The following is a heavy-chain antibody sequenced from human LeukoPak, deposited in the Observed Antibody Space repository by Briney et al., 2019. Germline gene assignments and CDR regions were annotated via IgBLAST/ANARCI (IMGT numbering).Heavy chain of an antibody. CDR1: NGSVNSGDYY. CDR2: IYRRRIT. J-gene: IGHJ4*02. V-gene: IGHV4-30-4*08. CDR3: ARSSWSGKVGRDLGY. D-gene: IGHD3-3*01. Sequence: SQTLSLTCSVSNGSVNSGDYYWTWIRQPPGKGLEWVGHIYRRRITNYSPSLESRVSISLDTSENQFSLNLRSVTAADAAIYYCARSSWSGKVGRDLGYWGQGTLVTVSS.